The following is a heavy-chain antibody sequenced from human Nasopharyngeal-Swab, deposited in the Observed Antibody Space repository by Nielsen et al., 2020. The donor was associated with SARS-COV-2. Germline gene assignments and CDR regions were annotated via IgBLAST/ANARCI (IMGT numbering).Heavy chain of an antibody. CDR1: RFTFSSYA. CDR3: TTDRFYDYVWGSYRPNDY. D-gene: IGHD3-16*02. CDR2: ISASGDGT. V-gene: IGHV3-23*01. J-gene: IGHJ4*02. Sequence: GESLKISCAASRFTFSSYAMSWVRQAPGKGLEWVSTISASGDGTYYADSVKGRFTISRDNAKNSLYLQMNSLKTEDTAVYYCTTDRFYDYVWGSYRPNDYWGQGTLVTVSS.